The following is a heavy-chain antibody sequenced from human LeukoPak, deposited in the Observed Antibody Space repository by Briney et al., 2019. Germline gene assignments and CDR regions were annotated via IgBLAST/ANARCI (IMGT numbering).Heavy chain of an antibody. CDR1: GGSISSGSYY. Sequence: PSETLSLTCTVSGGSISSGSYYWSWIRQPAGKGLEWIGRIYTSGSTNYNPSLKSRVTISVDTSKNQFSLKLSSVTAADTAVYYCARDPLDAFDIWGQGTMVTVSS. CDR3: ARDPLDAFDI. CDR2: IYTSGST. J-gene: IGHJ3*02. V-gene: IGHV4-61*02.